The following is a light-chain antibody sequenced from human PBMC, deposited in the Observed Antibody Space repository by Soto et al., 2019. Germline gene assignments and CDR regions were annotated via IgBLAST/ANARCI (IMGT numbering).Light chain of an antibody. CDR2: GAS. V-gene: IGKV3-20*01. CDR3: QQYGSSPRT. J-gene: IGKJ1*01. CDR1: QSVSSSY. Sequence: EIVLTQSPGTLSLSPGERATLSCRASQSVSSSYLAWYQQKPGQAPRLLIYGASSRATGIPDRFSGSGSGTDFTLNISRLEPEDFAEYYCQQYGSSPRTFGQGTKVEIK.